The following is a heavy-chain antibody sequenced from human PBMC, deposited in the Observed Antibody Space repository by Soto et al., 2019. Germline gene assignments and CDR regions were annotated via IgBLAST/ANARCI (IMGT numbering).Heavy chain of an antibody. CDR3: ARADIVVGPAHYGMDV. Sequence: QVQLVQSGAEVKKPGASVKVSCKASGYTFTSYGISWVRQAPGQGIEWMGWISAYNGNTNYAQKLQGRVTMTTDTSTSTAYMELRSLRSDDTAVYYCARADIVVGPAHYGMDVWGQGTTVTVSS. V-gene: IGHV1-18*04. J-gene: IGHJ6*02. D-gene: IGHD2-2*01. CDR2: ISAYNGNT. CDR1: GYTFTSYG.